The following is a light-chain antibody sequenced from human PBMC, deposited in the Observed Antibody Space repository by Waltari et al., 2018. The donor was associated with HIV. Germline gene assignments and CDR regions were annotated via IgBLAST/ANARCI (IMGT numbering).Light chain of an antibody. CDR3: QSYDNSLSGQV. Sequence: QSVLTQPPSVSGAPGQRVTISCTGRRSNIGAGFHVHWYQQLPGAAPKLVIYANNNRPSGVPDRCSGCKSGTSASLAITGLQAEDEADYYCQSYDNSLSGQVFGTGTKVTVL. CDR2: ANN. J-gene: IGLJ1*01. V-gene: IGLV1-40*01. CDR1: RSNIGAGFH.